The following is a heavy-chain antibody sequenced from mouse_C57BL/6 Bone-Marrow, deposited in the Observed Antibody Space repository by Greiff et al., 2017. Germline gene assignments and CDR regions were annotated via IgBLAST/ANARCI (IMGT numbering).Heavy chain of an antibody. V-gene: IGHV1-69*01. CDR1: GYTFTSYW. J-gene: IGHJ4*01. Sequence: VQLQQPGAELVMPGASVKLSCKASGYTFTSYWMHWVKQRPGQGLAWIGEFDPSDSYTNYNKKFKGKSTLTVDKSSSTAYMRLSSLTSEDSAVYNCARSIYDYDEGAMDYWGQGTSVTVSS. CDR2: FDPSDSYT. CDR3: ARSIYDYDEGAMDY. D-gene: IGHD2-4*01.